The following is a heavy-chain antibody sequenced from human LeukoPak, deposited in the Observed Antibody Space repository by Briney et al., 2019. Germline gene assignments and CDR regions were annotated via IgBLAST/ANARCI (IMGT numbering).Heavy chain of an antibody. CDR1: GFTVSSNY. J-gene: IGHJ4*02. CDR2: IYSGGST. CDR3: ARDGGTAAAGTHHFDH. Sequence: GGSLRLSCAASGFTVSSNYMSWVRQAPGKGLEWVSVIYSGGSTYYADSVKGRFTISRDNSKNTLYLQMNSLRAEDTAVYYCARDGGTAAAGTHHFDHWGQGTLVAVSS. D-gene: IGHD6-13*01. V-gene: IGHV3-66*01.